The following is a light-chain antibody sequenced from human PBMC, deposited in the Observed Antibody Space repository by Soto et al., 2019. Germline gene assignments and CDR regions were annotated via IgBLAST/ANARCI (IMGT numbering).Light chain of an antibody. V-gene: IGLV2-14*01. CDR1: SSDVGGYNY. CDR2: DVS. J-gene: IGLJ3*02. CDR3: SSYTSSSTRV. Sequence: QSALTQPASVSGSPGQSITISCTGTSSDVGGYNYVSWYQQHPGKAPKLMIYDVSNRPSGVSNRFSGSKSGNTAFLTISGLQAEDEADSYCSSYTSSSTRVFGGGTKLTFL.